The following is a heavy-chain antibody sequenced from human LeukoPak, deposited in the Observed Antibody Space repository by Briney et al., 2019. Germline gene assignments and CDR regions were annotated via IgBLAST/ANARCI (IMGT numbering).Heavy chain of an antibody. Sequence: SETLSLTCTVSGGSISSYYWSWIRQPPGKGLEWIGYIYYSGSTNYNPSLKSRVTISVDTSKNQFSLKLSSVTAADTAVYYCARQVGVRPFDYWGQGTLVTVSS. CDR2: IYYSGST. V-gene: IGHV4-59*01. CDR3: ARQVGVRPFDY. CDR1: GGSISSYY. J-gene: IGHJ4*02. D-gene: IGHD1-26*01.